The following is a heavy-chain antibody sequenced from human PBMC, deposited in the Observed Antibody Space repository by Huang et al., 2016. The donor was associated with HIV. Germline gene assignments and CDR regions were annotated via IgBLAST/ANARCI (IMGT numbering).Heavy chain of an antibody. D-gene: IGHD2-21*02. CDR1: GYSFTRYG. Sequence: QVQLVQSGAEVKKPGASVTVSCKASGYSFTRYGINWVRQAPGQGLEWRGRISAYNDNTNYAQKVQGRVSMTTDTSTNTADMELRSLRSDDTAVYYCARSGKGNNVVVTPIDHWGQGTLVTVS. CDR2: ISAYNDNT. V-gene: IGHV1-18*01. CDR3: ARSGKGNNVVVTPIDH. J-gene: IGHJ4*02.